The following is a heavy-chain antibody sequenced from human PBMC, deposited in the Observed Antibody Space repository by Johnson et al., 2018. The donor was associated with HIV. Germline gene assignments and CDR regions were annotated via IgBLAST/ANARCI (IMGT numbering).Heavy chain of an antibody. Sequence: QVQLVESGGGVVQPGRSLRLSCAASGFTFSSYAMHWVRQAPGKGLEWVAVISYDGSNKYYADSVKGRFTISRDNSKNMLYLQRNSLKNEDTAVYYCATDVYPGPRYQLLHRGIWGHGTMITVSS. CDR1: GFTFSSYA. D-gene: IGHD2-2*01. CDR3: ATDVYPGPRYQLLHRGI. V-gene: IGHV3-30*04. CDR2: ISYDGSNK. J-gene: IGHJ3*02.